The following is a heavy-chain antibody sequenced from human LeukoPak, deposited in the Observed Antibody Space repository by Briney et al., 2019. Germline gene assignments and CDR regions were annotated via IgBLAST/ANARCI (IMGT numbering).Heavy chain of an antibody. CDR1: GYTFTGYY. V-gene: IGHV1-2*02. CDR3: ARSRQDFTMIGGEYFQH. CDR2: IDPNSGGT. J-gene: IGHJ1*01. D-gene: IGHD3-22*01. Sequence: ASVKVSCKASGYTFTGYYIHWVRRAPGQGLEWMGWIDPNSGGTNYAQKFQDRVTMTRDTSISTAYMELNRLRSDDTAVYYCARSRQDFTMIGGEYFQHWGQGTLVTVSS.